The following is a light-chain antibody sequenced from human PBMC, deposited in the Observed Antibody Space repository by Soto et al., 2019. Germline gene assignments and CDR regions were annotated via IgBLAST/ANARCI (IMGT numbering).Light chain of an antibody. CDR2: EVS. V-gene: IGLV2-14*01. J-gene: IGLJ1*01. Sequence: QSALTQSASVSGSPGQSITISCTGTSSDIGAYNYVSWYQQHPGKAPKLMIYEVSNRPSGVSNRFSGSKSGNTASLTISALQDEDEAEYYCSSYTGSSTPYVFGTGTKLTVL. CDR1: SSDIGAYNY. CDR3: SSYTGSSTPYV.